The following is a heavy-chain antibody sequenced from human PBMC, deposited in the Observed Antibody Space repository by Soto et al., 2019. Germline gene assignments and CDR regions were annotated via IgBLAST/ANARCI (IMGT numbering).Heavy chain of an antibody. J-gene: IGHJ1*01. CDR1: GFTFNSYN. Sequence: SGGSLRLSCAASGFTFNSYNMRWVRQAPGKGLEWVSFISSSSSSIYYADSVKGRFTISRDNAKNSLYLQMYSLRAEDTAVYHCARESSDLREPDQSLKYWGQGTMVTVYS. V-gene: IGHV3-21*01. D-gene: IGHD1-26*01. CDR2: ISSSSSSI. CDR3: ARESSDLREPDQSLKY.